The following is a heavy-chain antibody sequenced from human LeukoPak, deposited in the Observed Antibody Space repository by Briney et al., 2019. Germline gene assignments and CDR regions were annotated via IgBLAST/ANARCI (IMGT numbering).Heavy chain of an antibody. CDR2: ISSSGSTI. V-gene: IGHV3-11*04. D-gene: IGHD3-10*01. CDR3: AKVAKYYYGSETYYFFEH. Sequence: GGSLRLSCAASEFSFSDYYMSWIRQAPGKGLEWISYISSSGSTIYYADSVKGRFTISRDNAKNSLYLQMNSLRVGDTAVYYCAKVAKYYYGSETYYFFEHWGQGTPVTASS. CDR1: EFSFSDYY. J-gene: IGHJ4*02.